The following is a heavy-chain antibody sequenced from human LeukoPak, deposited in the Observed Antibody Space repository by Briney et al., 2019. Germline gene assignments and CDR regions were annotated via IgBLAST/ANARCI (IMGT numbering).Heavy chain of an antibody. Sequence: ASVKVSCKASGYTFTSYAMHWVRQAPGQRLEWMGWINAGNGNTKYTQKFQGRVTITRDTSASTAYMELSSLKTEDTAVYYCSKYYYDSSGLFYYYYYGMDVWGQGTTVTVSS. CDR1: GYTFTSYA. V-gene: IGHV1-3*01. J-gene: IGHJ6*02. CDR3: SKYYYDSSGLFYYYYYGMDV. D-gene: IGHD3-22*01. CDR2: INAGNGNT.